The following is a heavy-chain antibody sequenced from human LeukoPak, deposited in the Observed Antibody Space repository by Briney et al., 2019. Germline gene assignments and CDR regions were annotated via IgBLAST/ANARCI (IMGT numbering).Heavy chain of an antibody. CDR1: GGSFSGYY. Sequence: SETLSLTCAVYGGSFSGYYWSWIRQPPGKGLEWIGEINHSGSTNYNPSLKSRVTISVDTSKNQFSLKLSSVTAADTAAYYCARGRRYSSSWGDYYYYYGMDVWGQGTTVTVSS. D-gene: IGHD6-13*01. J-gene: IGHJ6*02. V-gene: IGHV4-34*01. CDR2: INHSGST. CDR3: ARGRRYSSSWGDYYYYYGMDV.